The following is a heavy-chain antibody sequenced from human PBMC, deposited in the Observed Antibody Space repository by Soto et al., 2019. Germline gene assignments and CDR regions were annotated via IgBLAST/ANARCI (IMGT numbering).Heavy chain of an antibody. D-gene: IGHD3-22*01. CDR3: ARAHPYYDDSTRSWQDFDY. CDR2: IIPIFGTA. J-gene: IGHJ4*02. CDR1: GGTLSSYA. V-gene: IGHV1-69*13. Sequence: GASVKVSCKASGGTLSSYAISWVRQAPGQGLEWMGGIIPIFGTANYAQKFQGRVTITADESTSTAYMELSSLRSEDTAVYYCARAHPYYDDSTRSWQDFDYWGQGNRVTVSS.